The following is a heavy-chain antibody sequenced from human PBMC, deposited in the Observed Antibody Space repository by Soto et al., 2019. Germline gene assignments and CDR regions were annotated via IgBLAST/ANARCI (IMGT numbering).Heavy chain of an antibody. Sequence: SETLSLTCDVSGSSISRGYYWAWIRQPPGKGLEWIGSIYHSGITNYNPSLKSRVTMLVDTSKNQFFLKLSSVTAADTAMYYCVRDEQDHYNYGSDYWGQGTLVTVSS. J-gene: IGHJ4*02. CDR1: GSSISRGYY. CDR3: VRDEQDHYNYGSDY. V-gene: IGHV4-38-2*02. CDR2: IYHSGIT. D-gene: IGHD5-18*01.